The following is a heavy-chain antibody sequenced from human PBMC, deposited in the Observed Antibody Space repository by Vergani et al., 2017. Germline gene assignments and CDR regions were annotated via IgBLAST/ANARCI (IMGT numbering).Heavy chain of an antibody. J-gene: IGHJ2*01. CDR1: GFTFSACP. V-gene: IGHV3-23*04. CDR2: ISARYPST. CDR3: VRLPRGPWNFDL. Sequence: EVQLVESGGGLVKRGGSLRLSCAASGFTFSACPMTWVRQAPGKGLEWVSAISARYPSTYYADSVKGRFTISRDNSKNMLYLQMNSLRAEDTAVYYCVRLPRGPWNFDLWGRGTLITVSS.